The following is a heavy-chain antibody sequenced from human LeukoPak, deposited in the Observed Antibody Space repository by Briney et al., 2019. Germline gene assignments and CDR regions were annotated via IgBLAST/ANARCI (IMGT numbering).Heavy chain of an antibody. D-gene: IGHD5-12*01. Sequence: GESLKISCKGSGYSFPSYWITWVRQMPGKGLEWMGRIDPSDSYTNYSPSFQGHVTISADKSISTAYLQWSSLKASDTAMYYCARSYSGYDYLDYWGQGTLVTVSS. CDR3: ARSYSGYDYLDY. CDR2: IDPSDSYT. J-gene: IGHJ4*02. CDR1: GYSFPSYW. V-gene: IGHV5-10-1*01.